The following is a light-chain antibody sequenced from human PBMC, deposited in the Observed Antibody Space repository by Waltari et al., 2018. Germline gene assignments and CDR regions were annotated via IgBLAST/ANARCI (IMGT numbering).Light chain of an antibody. Sequence: QAVVTQEPSLTVSPGGTVTLTCGSSTGAVPSGHYPYWFQQKSGQAPRTLISDTSNKHSWTPARFSGSLLGGKAALTLSGAQPEDEAEYYCLLSYSGARVFGGGTKLTVL. CDR2: DTS. J-gene: IGLJ2*01. V-gene: IGLV7-46*01. CDR1: TGAVPSGHY. CDR3: LLSYSGARV.